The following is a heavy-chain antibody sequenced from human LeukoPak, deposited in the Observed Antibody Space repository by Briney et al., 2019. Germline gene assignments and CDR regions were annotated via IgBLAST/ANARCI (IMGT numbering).Heavy chain of an antibody. D-gene: IGHD3-22*01. V-gene: IGHV4-39*01. J-gene: IGHJ4*02. CDR2: IYYSGST. CDR3: ARHQGYYYDSSGYPDY. CDR1: GGSISSSSYY. Sequence: PSETLSLTCTVSGGSISSSSYYWGWIRQPPGKGLEWIGSIYYSGSTYYNPSLKSRVTISVDTSKNQFSLKLSSVTAADTAVYYCARHQGYYYDSSGYPDYRGQGTLVTVSS.